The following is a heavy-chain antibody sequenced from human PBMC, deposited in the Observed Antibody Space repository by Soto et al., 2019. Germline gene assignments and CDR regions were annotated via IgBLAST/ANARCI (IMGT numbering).Heavy chain of an antibody. CDR1: GYTFTDHG. CDR2: VSSYNGNT. Sequence: QVQLVQSGPEVKKPGASVTVSCKTSGYTFTDHGIYWVRQAPGQGLEWVGWVSSYNGNTNYAYNLKDRVIMTTDASTSTAYMELRGLRSDDTAVYYCAREVEGSYSPADFWGQGTPVTVSS. J-gene: IGHJ4*02. CDR3: AREVEGSYSPADF. D-gene: IGHD3-10*01. V-gene: IGHV1-18*01.